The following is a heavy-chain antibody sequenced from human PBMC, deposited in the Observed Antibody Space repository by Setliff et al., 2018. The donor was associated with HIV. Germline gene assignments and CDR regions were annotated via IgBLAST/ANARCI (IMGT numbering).Heavy chain of an antibody. CDR1: GFTFRSYE. D-gene: IGHD3-22*01. V-gene: IGHV3-48*03. Sequence: GGSLRLSCAASGFTFRSYEMNWVRQAPGKGLEWVSYISSSGSPIHYADSVRGRFTISRDNAKNSLYLQMNSLTAEDTAVYYCAREPYDSSGYYTFDYWGQGTLVTVSS. CDR3: AREPYDSSGYYTFDY. CDR2: ISSSGSPI. J-gene: IGHJ4*02.